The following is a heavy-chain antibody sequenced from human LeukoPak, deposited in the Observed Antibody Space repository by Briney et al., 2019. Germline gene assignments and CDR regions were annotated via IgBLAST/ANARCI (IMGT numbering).Heavy chain of an antibody. D-gene: IGHD6-13*01. CDR3: ARDGSSWYYYFDY. Sequence: GGSLRLSCAASGFTFSSYSMNWVRQAPGKGLEWVSSISSSSSYIYYADSVKGRFTISRDNAKNSLYLQMNSLRAEDTAVYYCARDGSSWYYYFDYWGQGTLVTVSS. CDR2: ISSSSSYI. J-gene: IGHJ4*02. CDR1: GFTFSSYS. V-gene: IGHV3-21*01.